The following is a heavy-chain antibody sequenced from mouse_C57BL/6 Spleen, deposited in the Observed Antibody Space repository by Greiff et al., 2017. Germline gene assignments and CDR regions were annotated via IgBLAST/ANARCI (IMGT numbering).Heavy chain of an antibody. CDR1: GFSLTSYG. Sequence: QVQLQQSGPGLVQPSQSLSITCTVSGFSLTSYGVHWVRQSPGKGLEWLGVIWSGGSTDYNAAFISRLSISKDNSKSQVFFKMNSLQADDTAIYYCARSGSSTGYCDVWGTGTTVTVSS. CDR3: ARSGSSTGYCDV. J-gene: IGHJ1*03. V-gene: IGHV2-2*01. D-gene: IGHD1-1*01. CDR2: IWSGGST.